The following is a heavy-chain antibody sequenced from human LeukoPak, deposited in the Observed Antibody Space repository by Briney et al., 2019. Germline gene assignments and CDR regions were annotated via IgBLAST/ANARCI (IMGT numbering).Heavy chain of an antibody. J-gene: IGHJ3*02. V-gene: IGHV4-39*01. CDR1: GGSISSSSYY. CDR2: IYYSGST. Sequence: PSETLSLTCAVSGGSISSSSYYCGWIRQPPGKGLEWIGSIYYSGSTYYNPSLKSRVTISVDTSKNQFSLKLSSVTAADTAVYYCARKPGYYYDSSGYYLSDAFDIWGQGTMVTVSS. D-gene: IGHD3-22*01. CDR3: ARKPGYYYDSSGYYLSDAFDI.